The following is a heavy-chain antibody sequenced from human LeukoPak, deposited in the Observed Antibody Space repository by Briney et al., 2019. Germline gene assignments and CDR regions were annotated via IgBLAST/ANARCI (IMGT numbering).Heavy chain of an antibody. CDR2: ICRSGGST. J-gene: IGHJ4*02. D-gene: IGHD3-9*01. CDR1: GFTYNSYA. V-gene: IGHV3-23*01. CDR3: ARGADSGYSSDN. Sequence: GGSLRLSCAASGFTYNSYAMSGLPQPPGKGLEGVSAICRSGGSTYCADSVKGRFTIARDNAKNTLYLQMNSLRAEDTAVYYCARGADSGYSSDNWGQGTLVSVSS.